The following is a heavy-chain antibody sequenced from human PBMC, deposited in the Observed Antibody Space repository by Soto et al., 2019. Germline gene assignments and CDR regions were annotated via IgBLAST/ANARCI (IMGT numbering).Heavy chain of an antibody. J-gene: IGHJ4*02. CDR2: ISTSGST. Sequence: SETLSLTCTVSGDSINSYYWSWIRQPAGKGLEWIGRISTSGSTKYNPSLRSRVTMPIDTSKNQFSLKLSSVTAADTAVYYCARVGVAGSLEYFDYWGQGSLVTVSS. V-gene: IGHV4-4*07. CDR1: GDSINSYY. D-gene: IGHD6-19*01. CDR3: ARVGVAGSLEYFDY.